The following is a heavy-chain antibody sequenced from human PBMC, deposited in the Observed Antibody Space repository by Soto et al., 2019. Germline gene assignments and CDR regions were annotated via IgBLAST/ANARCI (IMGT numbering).Heavy chain of an antibody. CDR1: GFTFSSYG. CDR3: VKGLTPSSYDAFDV. Sequence: GGSLRLSCAASGFTFSSYGMHWVRQAPGKGLEWVAVISYDGSNKYYADSVKGRFTISRDNSKSTLYPQMNSLRAEDTAVYYCVKGLTPSSYDAFDVWGPGTVVTVSS. CDR2: ISYDGSNK. V-gene: IGHV3-30*18. D-gene: IGHD2-2*01. J-gene: IGHJ3*01.